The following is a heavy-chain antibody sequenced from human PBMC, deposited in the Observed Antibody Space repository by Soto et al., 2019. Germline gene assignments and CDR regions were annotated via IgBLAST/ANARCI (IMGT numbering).Heavy chain of an antibody. J-gene: IGHJ4*02. CDR2: IWYDGSNK. CDR3: ARGPLDCSGGSCYRGFDY. V-gene: IGHV3-33*01. CDR1: GVTFSSYG. D-gene: IGHD2-15*01. Sequence: GGSLRLSCAASGVTFSSYGMHWVRQAPGKGLEWVAVIWYDGSNKYYADSVKGRFTISRDNSKNTLYLQMNSLRAEDTAVYYCARGPLDCSGGSCYRGFDYWGQETLVTVSS.